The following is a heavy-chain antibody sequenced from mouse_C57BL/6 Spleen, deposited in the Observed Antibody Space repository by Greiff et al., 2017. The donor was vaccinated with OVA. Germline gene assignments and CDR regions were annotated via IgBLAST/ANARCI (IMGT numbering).Heavy chain of an antibody. CDR3: ARFHYYGSRGYFDV. CDR1: GYTFTDYN. D-gene: IGHD1-1*01. CDR2: INPNNGGT. Sequence: VQLQQSGPELVKPGASVKMSCKASGYTFTDYNMHWVKQSHGKSLEWIGYINPNNGGTSYNQKFKGKATLTVNKSSSTAYMELRSLTSEDSAVYDCARFHYYGSRGYFDVWGTGTTVTVSS. J-gene: IGHJ1*03. V-gene: IGHV1-22*01.